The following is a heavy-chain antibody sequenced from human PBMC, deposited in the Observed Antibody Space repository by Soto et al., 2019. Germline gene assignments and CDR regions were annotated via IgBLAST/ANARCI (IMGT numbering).Heavy chain of an antibody. J-gene: IGHJ4*02. D-gene: IGHD6-19*01. V-gene: IGHV3-33*08. CDR3: ERAADTSGYYYFDH. CDR1: GFTFSSHA. CDR2: IWFDGSNK. Sequence: GGSLRLSCASSGFTFSSHAMHWVRQAPGKGLEWVANIWFDGSNKNYADSVKGRFTISRDNSKNTLFLQVNSLRADDTAIYYCERAADTSGYYYFDHWGQGTPVTVSS.